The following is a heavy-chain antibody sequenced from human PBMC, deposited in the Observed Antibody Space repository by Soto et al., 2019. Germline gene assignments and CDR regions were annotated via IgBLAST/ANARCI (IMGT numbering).Heavy chain of an antibody. Sequence: QVQLVESGGGVVQPGRSLRLSCAASGFSFSSYGLHWVRQAPGKGLDWVAVISYDGSNKFYADSVKGRFTISRDNSKNTLYLQMNSLRAEDTAVYYCARDSLFCSGGSCYSPYFDYWGQGTLVTVSS. V-gene: IGHV3-33*01. CDR3: ARDSLFCSGGSCYSPYFDY. CDR1: GFSFSSYG. J-gene: IGHJ4*02. CDR2: ISYDGSNK. D-gene: IGHD2-15*01.